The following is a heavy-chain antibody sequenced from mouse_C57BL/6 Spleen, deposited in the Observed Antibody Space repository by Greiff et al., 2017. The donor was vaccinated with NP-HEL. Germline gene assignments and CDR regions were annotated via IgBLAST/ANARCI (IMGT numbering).Heavy chain of an antibody. CDR2: IDPSDSYT. CDR3: AIRITTVSAMDY. J-gene: IGHJ4*01. V-gene: IGHV1-50*01. CDR1: GYTFTSYW. D-gene: IGHD1-1*01. Sequence: QVQLKQPGAELVKPGASVKLSCKASGYTFTSYWMQWVKQRPGQGLEWIGEIDPSDSYTNYNQKFKGKATLTVDTSSSTAYMQLSSLTSGDSAVYYCAIRITTVSAMDYWGQGTSVTVSS.